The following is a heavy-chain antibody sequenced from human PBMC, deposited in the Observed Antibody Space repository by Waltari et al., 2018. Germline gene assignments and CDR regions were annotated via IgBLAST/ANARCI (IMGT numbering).Heavy chain of an antibody. D-gene: IGHD1-7*01. CDR1: GFLFSSYW. J-gene: IGHJ6*02. CDR2: INGDGSST. V-gene: IGHV3-74*01. CDR3: AREENYDFAMDV. Sequence: EVQLVESGGGSVQPGGSLRLSCTGSGFLFSSYWMHWVRQGPGEGLGGVSRINGDGSSTTYADSVQGRFTTTRDNAKSTLYLEINSLKSEDTGVYYCAREENYDFAMDVWGQGTTVTVSS.